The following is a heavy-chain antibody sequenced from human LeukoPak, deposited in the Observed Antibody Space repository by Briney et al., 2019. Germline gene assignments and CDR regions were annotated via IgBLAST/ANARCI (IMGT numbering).Heavy chain of an antibody. V-gene: IGHV3-23*01. CDR1: GFTLRNYA. D-gene: IGHD3-3*01. CDR3: AKGQYDDHPHWLDP. CDR2: ISGGSDST. Sequence: GGSLRLSCAASGFTLRNYAMAGVRQAPGQGLEFVSRISGGSDSTNYSDSVKARFNISRDSPTNTLFLQMNNLRAEHAATYYCAKGQYDDHPHWLDPWGQGTLVTVSS. J-gene: IGHJ5*02.